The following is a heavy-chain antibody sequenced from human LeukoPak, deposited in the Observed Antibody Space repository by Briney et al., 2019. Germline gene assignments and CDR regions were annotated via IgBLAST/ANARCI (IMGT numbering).Heavy chain of an antibody. D-gene: IGHD6-19*01. V-gene: IGHV1-69*01. J-gene: IGHJ4*02. CDR3: ASPGYSSGTYSDY. CDR1: GGTFSSYA. CDR2: IIPIFGTA. Sequence: XASVKVSCKASGGTFSSYAISWVRQAPGQGLEWMGGIIPIFGTANYAPKFQGRVTITADESTSTAYMELSSLRSEDTAVYYCASPGYSSGTYSDYWGQGTLVTVSS.